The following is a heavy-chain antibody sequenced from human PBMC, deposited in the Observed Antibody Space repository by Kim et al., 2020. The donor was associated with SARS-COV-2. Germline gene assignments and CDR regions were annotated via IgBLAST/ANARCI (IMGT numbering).Heavy chain of an antibody. V-gene: IGHV3-43D*03. CDR2: IIWDGGST. Sequence: GGSLRLFCAASGFNFDDYAFHWVSQPPGKGLEWLSDIIWDGGSTYYADSVEGRFTISRDNSRDSLYLQMTNLRADDTAVYYCAKDRRGAAAEGMDAWGQGTTVNVSS. D-gene: IGHD6-13*01. J-gene: IGHJ6*02. CDR1: GFNFDDYA. CDR3: AKDRRGAAAEGMDA.